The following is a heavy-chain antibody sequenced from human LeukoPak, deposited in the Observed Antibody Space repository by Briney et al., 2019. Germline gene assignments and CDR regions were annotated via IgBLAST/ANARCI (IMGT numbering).Heavy chain of an antibody. Sequence: ASVKVSCKASGYTFTSYGISWVRQAPGQGLEWMGWISAYNGNTNYAQKLQGRVTMTTDTSTNTAYMELRSLRSDDTAVYYCARDGYSSSWPAWYYYMDVWGKGTTVTVSS. CDR1: GYTFTSYG. CDR2: ISAYNGNT. J-gene: IGHJ6*03. D-gene: IGHD6-13*01. V-gene: IGHV1-18*01. CDR3: ARDGYSSSWPAWYYYMDV.